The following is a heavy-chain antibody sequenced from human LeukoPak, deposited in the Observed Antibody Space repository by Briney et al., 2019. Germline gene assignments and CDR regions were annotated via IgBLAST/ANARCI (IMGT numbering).Heavy chain of an antibody. V-gene: IGHV3-23*01. D-gene: IGHD3-22*01. Sequence: GGSLRLSCAASGFTFSSYGMSWVRQAPGKGLEWVSAISGSGGSTYYADSVKGRFTISRDNSKNTLYLQMNSLRAEDTAVYYCASSYYYDSSGYSDAFDIWGQGTMVTVSS. CDR3: ASSYYYDSSGYSDAFDI. CDR1: GFTFSSYG. CDR2: ISGSGGST. J-gene: IGHJ3*02.